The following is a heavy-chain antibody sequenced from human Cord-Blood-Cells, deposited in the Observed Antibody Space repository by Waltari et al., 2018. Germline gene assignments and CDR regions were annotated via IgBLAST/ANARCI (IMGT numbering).Heavy chain of an antibody. CDR1: GGSFSGYY. Sequence: QVQLQQWGAGLLTPSETLSLTCAVYGGSFSGYYWSWIRQPPGKVLELIGEIKHSGSTNCNPSLKSRVTISVDTSKNQFSLKLSSVTAADTAVYYCARGYCSSTSCYTRRGNYFDYWGQGTLVTVSS. J-gene: IGHJ4*02. V-gene: IGHV4-34*01. CDR3: ARGYCSSTSCYTRRGNYFDY. CDR2: IKHSGST. D-gene: IGHD2-2*02.